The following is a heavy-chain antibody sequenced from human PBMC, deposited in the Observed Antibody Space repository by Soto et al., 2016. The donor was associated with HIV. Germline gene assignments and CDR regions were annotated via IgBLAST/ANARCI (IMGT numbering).Heavy chain of an antibody. V-gene: IGHV3-48*04. CDR1: GFTFSSYS. CDR3: ARESRSGMDV. J-gene: IGHJ6*02. Sequence: EVQLVESGGGLVQPGGSLRLSCAASGFTFSSYSMNWVRQAPGKGLEWVSYISSSSSTIYYADSVKGRFTISRDNAKNSLYLQMNSLRAEDTAVYYCARESRSGMDVWGQGTTVTVSS. CDR2: ISSSSSTI.